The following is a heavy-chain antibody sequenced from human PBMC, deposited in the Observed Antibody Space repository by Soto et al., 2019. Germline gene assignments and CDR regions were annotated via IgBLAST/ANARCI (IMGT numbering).Heavy chain of an antibody. V-gene: IGHV5-51*01. CDR3: AICGTNDHACDY. D-gene: IGHD2-8*01. Sequence: PGESLKISCNCPGYTFSTYWIARERQMSGKGLEWMGIIYPSGYENRYSPSFDGQVTISVDKYLTTAYLQWARLRASDTAMYYCAICGTNDHACDYWGQGTLVTVSS. J-gene: IGHJ4*02. CDR2: IYPSGYEN. CDR1: GYTFSTYW.